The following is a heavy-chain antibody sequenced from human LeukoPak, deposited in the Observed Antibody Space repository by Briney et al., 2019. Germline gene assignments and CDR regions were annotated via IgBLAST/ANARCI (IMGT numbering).Heavy chain of an antibody. CDR2: ISYDGSNK. CDR1: GFTFSSYA. J-gene: IGHJ4*02. D-gene: IGHD3-10*01. Sequence: GGSLRLSCAASGFTFSSYAMHWVRQAPGKGLEWVAVISYDGSNKYYADSVKGRFTISRDNSKNTLYLQMNSLRAEDTAVYYCARDRAPLMVVPSGSYYGLGYWGQGTLVTVSS. V-gene: IGHV3-30-3*01. CDR3: ARDRAPLMVVPSGSYYGLGY.